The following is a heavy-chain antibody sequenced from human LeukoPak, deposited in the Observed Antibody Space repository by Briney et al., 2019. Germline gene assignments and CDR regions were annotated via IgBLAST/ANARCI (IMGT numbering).Heavy chain of an antibody. Sequence: SETLSLTCAVYGGSFSGYYLSWIRQPPGKGLEWIGETSHSGSTNYNLSLKSRVIISVDTSKNQSSLKLSSVTAADTAVYYCAATIYSGFDSLDYWGQGTLVTVSS. D-gene: IGHD5-12*01. CDR3: AATIYSGFDSLDY. CDR1: GGSFSGYY. V-gene: IGHV4-34*01. CDR2: TSHSGST. J-gene: IGHJ4*02.